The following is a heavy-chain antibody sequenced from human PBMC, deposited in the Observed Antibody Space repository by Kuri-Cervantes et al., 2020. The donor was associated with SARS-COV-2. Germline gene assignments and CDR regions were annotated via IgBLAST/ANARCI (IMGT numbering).Heavy chain of an antibody. CDR1: GYTFTSYA. CDR3: ARGAPVAGPLDY. CDR2: INAGNGNT. D-gene: IGHD6-19*01. Sequence: ASVKVSCKASGYTFTSYAMNWVRQAPGQRLEWMGWINAGNGNTKYSQKFQGRVTITRDTSASTAYMELSSLRSEDTAVYYCARGAPVAGPLDYWGQGTLVTVSS. V-gene: IGHV1-3*01. J-gene: IGHJ4*02.